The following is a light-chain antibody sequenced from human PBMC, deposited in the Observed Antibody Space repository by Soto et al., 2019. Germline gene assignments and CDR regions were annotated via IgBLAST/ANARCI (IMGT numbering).Light chain of an antibody. Sequence: QSALTQPASVSGSPGQSITISCTGTSSDVGGYNYVSWYQQHPGKASKLMIYEVSNRPSELSNRFSGSKSGNTASLTISGLQAEDEADYYCRSYTSSTLFGTGTKVTVL. CDR3: RSYTSSTL. CDR2: EVS. V-gene: IGLV2-14*01. CDR1: SSDVGGYNY. J-gene: IGLJ1*01.